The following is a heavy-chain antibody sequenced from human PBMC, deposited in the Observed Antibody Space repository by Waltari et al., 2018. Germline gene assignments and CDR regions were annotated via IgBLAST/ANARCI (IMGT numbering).Heavy chain of an antibody. J-gene: IGHJ1*01. Sequence: EVQMVESGGGLVQPGGSLRLSCAASGFTFSSYSMNWVRQAPGKGLEWFSYINNISSSIYYADSVKGRFTISRDNAKNSVYLQMNSLRAEDTAVYYCAGSLGYWGQGTLVTVSS. CDR3: AGSLGY. CDR1: GFTFSSYS. V-gene: IGHV3-48*04. D-gene: IGHD3-16*02. CDR2: INNISSSI.